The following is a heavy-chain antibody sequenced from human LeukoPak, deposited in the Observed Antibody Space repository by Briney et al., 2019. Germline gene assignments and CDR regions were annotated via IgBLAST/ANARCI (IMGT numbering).Heavy chain of an antibody. D-gene: IGHD3-3*01. CDR1: GYTFTSYG. Sequence: ASVKVSCKASGYTFTSYGISWVRQAPGQGLEWMGWISAYNGNTNYAQKLQGRVTMTTDTSTSTAYMELRSLRSDDTAVYYCAKTTTIFGVVENWFDPWGQGTLVTVSS. V-gene: IGHV1-18*01. J-gene: IGHJ5*02. CDR2: ISAYNGNT. CDR3: AKTTTIFGVVENWFDP.